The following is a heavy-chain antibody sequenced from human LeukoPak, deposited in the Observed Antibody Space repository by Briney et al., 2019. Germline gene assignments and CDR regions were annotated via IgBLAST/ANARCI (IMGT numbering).Heavy chain of an antibody. CDR1: GGSISSSNW. J-gene: IGHJ4*02. CDR3: AREGRGAAAGYFDY. V-gene: IGHV4-4*02. Sequence: PSGTLSLTCAVSGGSISSSNWWSWVRQPPGKGLEWIGEIYHSGSTNYNPSLKSRVTISVDKSKNQFSLKLSSVTAADTAVYYCAREGRGAAAGYFDYWGQGTLVTVSS. D-gene: IGHD6-13*01. CDR2: IYHSGST.